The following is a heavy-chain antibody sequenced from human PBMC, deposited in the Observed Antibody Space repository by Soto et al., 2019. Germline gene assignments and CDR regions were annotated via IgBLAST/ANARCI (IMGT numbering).Heavy chain of an antibody. CDR2: TYYRSKWYN. CDR3: ARDPRLPAATEYYFDY. J-gene: IGHJ4*02. Sequence: SQTLSLTCAISGDSVSSNSAAWNWISQSPSRGLEWLGRTYYRSKWYNDYAVSVKSRLTINPDTSKNQFSLQLNSVTPEETAVYYCARDPRLPAATEYYFDYWGQGTLVTVSS. V-gene: IGHV6-1*01. D-gene: IGHD2-2*01. CDR1: GDSVSSNSAA.